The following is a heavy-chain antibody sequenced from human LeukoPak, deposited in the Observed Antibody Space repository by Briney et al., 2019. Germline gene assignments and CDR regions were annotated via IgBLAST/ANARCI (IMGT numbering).Heavy chain of an antibody. CDR3: ARVVVPAAMPGDY. D-gene: IGHD2-2*01. V-gene: IGHV1-2*02. CDR1: GYTFTGYY. CDR2: INPNSDGT. J-gene: IGHJ4*02. Sequence: ASVTVSCKASGYTFTGYYMHWVRQAPGQGLEWMGWINPNSDGTNYAQKFQGRVTMTRDTSISTAYMELSRLRSDDTAVYYCARVVVPAAMPGDYWGQGTLVTVSS.